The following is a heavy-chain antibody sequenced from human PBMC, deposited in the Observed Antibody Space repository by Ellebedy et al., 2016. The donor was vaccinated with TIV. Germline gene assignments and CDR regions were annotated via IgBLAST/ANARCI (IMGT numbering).Heavy chain of an antibody. Sequence: PGGSLRLSCTTFAFIFTNYWMSWVRQAPGKGLEWVANIKQDGSETYYVDSVKGRFTISRDNAKKSVYLQMNSLRAEDMAVYYCARFAVPSFNGNYYNDAFDIWGQGTMVTVSS. CDR1: AFIFTNYW. J-gene: IGHJ3*02. D-gene: IGHD1-26*01. CDR2: IKQDGSET. CDR3: ARFAVPSFNGNYYNDAFDI. V-gene: IGHV3-7*01.